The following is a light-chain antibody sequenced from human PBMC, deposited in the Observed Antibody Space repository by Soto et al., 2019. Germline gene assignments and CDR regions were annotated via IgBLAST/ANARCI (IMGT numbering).Light chain of an antibody. CDR1: QGISNY. J-gene: IGKJ1*01. Sequence: DIQMTQSPSSLSASVGDRVTITCRVSQGISNYLAWYQQKPGKVPKLLIYAASTLQSGVPSRFSGSGSGTDFTLTISSLQPEDVATYYCQEYNSAPWTFGQGTKVEIK. CDR2: AAS. V-gene: IGKV1-27*01. CDR3: QEYNSAPWT.